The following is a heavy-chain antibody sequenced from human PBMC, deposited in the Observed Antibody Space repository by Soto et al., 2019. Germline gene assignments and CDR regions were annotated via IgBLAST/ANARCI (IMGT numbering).Heavy chain of an antibody. CDR1: GGTFSNFA. CDR2: IIPIDATV. CDR3: AGELHGFGDTYGDV. V-gene: IGHV1-69*05. J-gene: IGHJ6*01. D-gene: IGHD3-10*01. Sequence: QVQLVQSGAEVKKPGSSVKVSCKASGGTFSNFALISWVRQAPGQGLGWMGGIIPIDATVNHAQKFQGRIRLTSDERTTTAYMDPGSLRSEDMGVYYCAGELHGFGDTYGDVWGQGTTVTVSS.